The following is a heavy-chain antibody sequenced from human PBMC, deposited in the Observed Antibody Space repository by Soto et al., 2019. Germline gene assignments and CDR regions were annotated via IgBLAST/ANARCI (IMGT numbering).Heavy chain of an antibody. Sequence: EVQLLEAGGGLVQFGGSQRLSCAASGFTFSSYAMSWVRQAPGKGLEWVSSLSGRGGATYYAASVKGRFTISRDNSKNTVDLQLNSLGADDTAVYYCAKQQGPGTPYYYAMDVWGQGTAVTVSS. V-gene: IGHV3-23*01. J-gene: IGHJ6*02. CDR2: LSGRGGAT. CDR3: AKQQGPGTPYYYAMDV. D-gene: IGHD1-1*01. CDR1: GFTFSSYA.